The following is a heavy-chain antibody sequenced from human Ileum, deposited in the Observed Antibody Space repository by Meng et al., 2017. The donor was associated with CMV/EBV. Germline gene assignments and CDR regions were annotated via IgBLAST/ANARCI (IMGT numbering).Heavy chain of an antibody. D-gene: IGHD4-11*01. CDR3: AKPGEAYSNYYFDS. Sequence: GGSLRLSCTDSGLTFSDFGMTWVRQAPGKGLEWVSTISGTAISTYYADSVKGRFIISRDNSKNTLYLQMSSLKVEDTAVYYCAKPGEAYSNYYFDSWGQGTLVTVSS. CDR1: GLTFSDFG. CDR2: ISGTAIST. V-gene: IGHV3-23*01. J-gene: IGHJ4*02.